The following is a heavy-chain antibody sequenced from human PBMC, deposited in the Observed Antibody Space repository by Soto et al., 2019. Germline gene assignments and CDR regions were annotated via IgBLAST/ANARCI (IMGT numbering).Heavy chain of an antibody. J-gene: IGHJ4*02. V-gene: IGHV3-74*03. Sequence: EVQLVESGGGLVQPGGSLRLSCAASGFTLSDNWIHWVRRAPGKGLVWVSRINSDGSSVTYADSVKGRFTFSRDNAKNTLYLQMDSLRVEDKAMYYCVRAPEQRPFDYWGQGTLVTVSS. D-gene: IGHD6-25*01. CDR3: VRAPEQRPFDY. CDR2: INSDGSSV. CDR1: GFTLSDNW.